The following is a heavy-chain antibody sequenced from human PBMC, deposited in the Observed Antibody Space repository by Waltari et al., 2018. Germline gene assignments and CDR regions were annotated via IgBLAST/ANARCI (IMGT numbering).Heavy chain of an antibody. V-gene: IGHV3-74*01. Sequence: EVQLLEAGGDLVQPGGSLRLSCAASGFTFSEYWLHWVRQVPGQGVCEDSCIKRNRYGITYSDSVQVPLTISRDNTKNTVYLQMNSLRVDATAVYYCARKRGRGLTYGPFFYDYWGRGTLVTVAS. CDR2: IKRNRYGI. J-gene: IGHJ4*02. D-gene: IGHD5-18*01. CDR3: ARKRGRGLTYGPFFYDY. CDR1: GFTFSEYW.